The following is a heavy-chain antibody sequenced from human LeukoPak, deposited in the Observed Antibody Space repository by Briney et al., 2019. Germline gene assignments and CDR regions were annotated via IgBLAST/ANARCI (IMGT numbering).Heavy chain of an antibody. V-gene: IGHV1-46*01. CDR3: ARRYSVNWFDP. D-gene: IGHD5-12*01. J-gene: IGHJ5*02. CDR1: GYTFTNYY. CDR2: INPSGGST. Sequence: GASVNVSCKASGYTFTNYYIYWVRQAPGQGRAWVGIINPSGGSTSYAQMFQDRVTMTRDTSTSTVYMELSSLRSEDTAMYYCARRYSVNWFDPWGQGTLVTVSS.